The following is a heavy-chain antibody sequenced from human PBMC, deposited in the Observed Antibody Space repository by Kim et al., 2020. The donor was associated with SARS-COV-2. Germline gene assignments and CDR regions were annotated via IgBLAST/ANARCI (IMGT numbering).Heavy chain of an antibody. Sequence: ASVKVSCKASGYTFTGYYMHWVRQAPGQGLEWMGRINPDSGATNYAQKSQGRVTMTRDTSTSTAYMELSRLRSDDTAVYYCARGIVVPGSIGFRSVGMDVWGKGTTVSVFS. D-gene: IGHD6-19*01. CDR2: INPDSGAT. V-gene: IGHV1-2*06. CDR1: GYTFTGYY. CDR3: ARGIVVPGSIGFRSVGMDV. J-gene: IGHJ6*03.